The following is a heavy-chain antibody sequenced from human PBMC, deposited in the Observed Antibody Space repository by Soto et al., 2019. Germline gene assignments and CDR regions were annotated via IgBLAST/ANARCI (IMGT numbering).Heavy chain of an antibody. J-gene: IGHJ5*02. CDR2: ITSDGKSK. CDR3: ARESGDWPLNWFDP. D-gene: IGHD2-21*02. Sequence: GGSLRLSCAASGFNFSNLWMHWVRQRPGEGLVWVSRITSDGKSKAYAESVKGRFAISRDNAKNTLYLQMNGLTAEDTAVYYCARESGDWPLNWFDPWGLGTLVTVS. CDR1: GFNFSNLW. V-gene: IGHV3-74*01.